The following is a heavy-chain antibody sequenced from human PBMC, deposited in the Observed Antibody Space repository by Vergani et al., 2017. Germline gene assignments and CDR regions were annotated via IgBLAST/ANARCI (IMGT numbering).Heavy chain of an antibody. CDR2: ISYDGSNK. V-gene: IGHV3-30*18. J-gene: IGHJ4*02. D-gene: IGHD6-13*01. Sequence: QVQLVESGGGVVQPGRSLRLSCAASGFTFSSYGMHWVRQAPGKGLEWGAVISYDGSNKYYADSVKGRFTISRDNSKNTLYLQMNSLRAEDTAVYYCAKDVNLGIAAAAYLFDYWGQGTLVTVSS. CDR1: GFTFSSYG. CDR3: AKDVNLGIAAAAYLFDY.